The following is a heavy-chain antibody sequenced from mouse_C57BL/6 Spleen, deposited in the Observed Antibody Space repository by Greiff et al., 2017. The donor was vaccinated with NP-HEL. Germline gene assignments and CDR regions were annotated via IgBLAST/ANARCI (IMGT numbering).Heavy chain of an antibody. D-gene: IGHD2-4*01. CDR2: IDPSDGYT. CDR3: ARSYYDYDGFAY. CDR1: GYTFTSYW. V-gene: IGHV1-69*01. Sequence: QVQLQQPGAELVMPGASVKLSCKASGYTFTSYWMHWVKQRPGQGLEWIGEIDPSDGYTNYNQKFKGKSTLTVDKSSSTAYMQLSSLTSEDSAVYYCARSYYDYDGFAYWGQGTLVTVSA. J-gene: IGHJ3*01.